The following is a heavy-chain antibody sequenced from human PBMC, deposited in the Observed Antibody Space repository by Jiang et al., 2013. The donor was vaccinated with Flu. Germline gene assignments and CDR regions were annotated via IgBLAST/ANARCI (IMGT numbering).Heavy chain of an antibody. D-gene: IGHD3-10*01. J-gene: IGHJ3*02. Sequence: QLVESGGGLVQPGGSLRLSCAASGFTFSNYWMNWVRQAPGKGLEWVANIQQDGSEKYYVDSVKGRFTISRDNAKNSLYLQMNSLRAEDTAVYYCARAVVRGDQTRRGDAFDIWGQGTMVTVSS. CDR2: IQQDGSEK. V-gene: IGHV3-7*03. CDR1: GFTFSNYW. CDR3: ARAVVRGDQTRRGDAFDI.